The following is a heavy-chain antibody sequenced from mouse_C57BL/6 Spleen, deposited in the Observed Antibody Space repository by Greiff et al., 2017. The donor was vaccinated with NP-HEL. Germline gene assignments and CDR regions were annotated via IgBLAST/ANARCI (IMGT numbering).Heavy chain of an antibody. J-gene: IGHJ3*01. CDR1: GFSFNTYA. CDR3: VRPIYYGYDADASFAY. D-gene: IGHD2-2*01. Sequence: EVQVVESGGGLVQPKGSLKLSCAASGFSFNTYAMNWVRQAPGKGLEWVARIRSKSNNYATYYADSVKDRFTISRDDSESMLYLQMNNLKTEDTAMYYCVRPIYYGYDADASFAYWGQGTLVTVSA. V-gene: IGHV10-1*01. CDR2: IRSKSNNYAT.